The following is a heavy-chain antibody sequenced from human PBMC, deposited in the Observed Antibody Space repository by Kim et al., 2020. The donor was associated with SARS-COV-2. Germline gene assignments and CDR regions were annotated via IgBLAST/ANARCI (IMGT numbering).Heavy chain of an antibody. V-gene: IGHV1-18*01. Sequence: ASVKVSCKASGYTFTSYGISWVRQAPGQGLEWMGWISAYNGNTNYAQKLQGRVTMTTDTSTSTAYMELRSLRSDDTAVYYCARDYGSIVGATDAEFDYWGQGTLVTVSS. CDR2: ISAYNGNT. CDR1: GYTFTSYG. D-gene: IGHD1-26*01. J-gene: IGHJ4*02. CDR3: ARDYGSIVGATDAEFDY.